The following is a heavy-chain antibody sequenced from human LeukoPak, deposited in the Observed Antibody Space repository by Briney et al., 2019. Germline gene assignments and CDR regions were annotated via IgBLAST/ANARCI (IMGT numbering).Heavy chain of an antibody. V-gene: IGHV1-2*02. CDR1: GYTFTGYY. J-gene: IGHJ4*02. D-gene: IGHD6-19*01. Sequence: ASVKVSCKASGYTFTGYYMQWVRQAPGQGLEWMGWINPNSGSTNYAQEFQGRVTMTRDTSITTAYMELSSLTSDDTAVYYCARDKSHSSGWYGFSDYWGQGTLVTVSS. CDR3: ARDKSHSSGWYGFSDY. CDR2: INPNSGST.